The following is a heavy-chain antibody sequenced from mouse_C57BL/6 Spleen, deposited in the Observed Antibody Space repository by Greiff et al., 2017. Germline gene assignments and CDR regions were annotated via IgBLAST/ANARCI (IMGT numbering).Heavy chain of an antibody. V-gene: IGHV5-17*01. CDR3: ARYSSYYFDY. J-gene: IGHJ2*01. CDR2: ISSGSSTI. Sequence: VKLMASGGGLVKPGGSLTLSCAASGFTFSDYGMHWFRQAPAKGLEWVAYISSGSSTIYYADTVKGRLTVSRDNAKNTLFLQMTILRSEDTAMYYCARYSSYYFDYWGQGTTLTVSS. CDR1: GFTFSDYG. D-gene: IGHD2-12*01.